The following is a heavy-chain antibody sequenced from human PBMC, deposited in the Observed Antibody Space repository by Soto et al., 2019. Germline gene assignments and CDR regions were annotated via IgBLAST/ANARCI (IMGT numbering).Heavy chain of an antibody. Sequence: ASVKVSCKASGYTFTRYYMHWVRQAPGQGLEWMGIINPSGGSTSYAQKFQGRVTMTRDTSTSTFYMELSSLSSEDTAVYYCATSSALYGAGSYRGYWGQGTLVTVSS. J-gene: IGHJ4*02. V-gene: IGHV1-46*01. CDR3: ATSSALYGAGSYRGY. D-gene: IGHD3-10*01. CDR2: INPSGGST. CDR1: GYTFTRYY.